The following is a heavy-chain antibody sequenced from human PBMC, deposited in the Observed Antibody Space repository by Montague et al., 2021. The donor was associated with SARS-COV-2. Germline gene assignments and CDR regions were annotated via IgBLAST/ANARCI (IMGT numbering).Heavy chain of an antibody. D-gene: IGHD3-10*01. J-gene: IGHJ6*03. CDR1: GGSFSGYY. CDR3: ARLRDGVVPSPILGVGPYYSYYFMDV. Sequence: SETLSLTCAVYGGSFSGYYWNWIRQPPGKGLEWIGEINHGGSTNYNPSPKSRLTISTDPSKNQFSLKLTSVAAADTAVYYCARLRDGVVPSPILGVGPYYSYYFMDVWGKGTTVTVSS. CDR2: INHGGST. V-gene: IGHV4-34*01.